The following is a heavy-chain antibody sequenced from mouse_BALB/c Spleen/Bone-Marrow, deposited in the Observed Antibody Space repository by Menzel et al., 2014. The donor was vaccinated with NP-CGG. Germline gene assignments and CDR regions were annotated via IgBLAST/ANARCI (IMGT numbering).Heavy chain of an antibody. CDR2: IDPETGGT. D-gene: IGHD2-14*01. CDR3: RAYYRYDGYAMDY. CDR1: GYTFTDYE. Sequence: QVQLQQPGAELVRPGASVTQSCKASGYTFTDYEMHWVKQTPVHGLEWIGAIDPETGGTAYNQKFKGKATLTADKSSSTAYMELRSLTSEDSAVYYCRAYYRYDGYAMDYWGQGTSVTVSS. V-gene: IGHV1-15*01. J-gene: IGHJ4*01.